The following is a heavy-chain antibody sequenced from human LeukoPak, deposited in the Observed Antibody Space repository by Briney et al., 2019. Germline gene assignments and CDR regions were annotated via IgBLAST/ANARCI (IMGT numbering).Heavy chain of an antibody. CDR2: ISYDGSNK. Sequence: PGGSLRLSCAASGFTFISYAMHWVRQAPGKGLEWVAVISYDGSNKYYADSVKGRFTISRDNSKNTLYLQMNSLRAEDTAVYYCARDLGYSSSVGLVGVAEYYGMNVWGQGTTVTVSS. CDR1: GFTFISYA. D-gene: IGHD6-13*01. CDR3: ARDLGYSSSVGLVGVAEYYGMNV. V-gene: IGHV3-30*14. J-gene: IGHJ6*02.